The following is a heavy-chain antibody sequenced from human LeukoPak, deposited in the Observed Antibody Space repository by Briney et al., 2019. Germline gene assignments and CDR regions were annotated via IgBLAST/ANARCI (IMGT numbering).Heavy chain of an antibody. CDR1: GFTFSSYA. CDR3: AREELDRDAFDI. D-gene: IGHD1-26*01. Sequence: PGRSLRLSCAASGFTFSSYAMHWVRQAPGKGLEWVAVISYDGSNKYYADSVKGRFTISRDNSKNTLYLQMNSLRAEDTAVYYCAREELDRDAFDIWGQGTMVTVS. CDR2: ISYDGSNK. J-gene: IGHJ3*02. V-gene: IGHV3-30-3*01.